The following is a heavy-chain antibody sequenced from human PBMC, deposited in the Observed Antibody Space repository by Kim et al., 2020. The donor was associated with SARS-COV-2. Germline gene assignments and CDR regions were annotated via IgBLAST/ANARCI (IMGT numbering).Heavy chain of an antibody. Sequence: SETLSLTCTVSGGSISSSSYYWGWIRQPPGKGLEWIGCIYYSGSTYYNPSLKSRVTISVDTSKNQFSLKLSSVTAADTAVYYCARDPPSYYYGSGTFEGAFDIWGQGTMVTVSS. D-gene: IGHD3-10*01. CDR1: GGSISSSSYY. V-gene: IGHV4-39*07. CDR3: ARDPPSYYYGSGTFEGAFDI. J-gene: IGHJ3*02. CDR2: IYYSGST.